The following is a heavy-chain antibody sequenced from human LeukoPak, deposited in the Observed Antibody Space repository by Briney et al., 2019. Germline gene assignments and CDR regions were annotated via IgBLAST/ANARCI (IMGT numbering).Heavy chain of an antibody. V-gene: IGHV1-2*02. J-gene: IGHJ4*02. Sequence: ASVKVSCKASGXTXXXXXXHXXXXXXGXGXXWMGWIDPNSGGTNFAQKFQGRVTMTRDTSITTAYMELSRLTSDDTAIFYCARVKKLMPEFEFWGQGTLVTVSS. CDR3: ARVKKLMPEFEF. CDR2: IDPNSGGT. D-gene: IGHD2-2*01. CDR1: GXTXXXXX.